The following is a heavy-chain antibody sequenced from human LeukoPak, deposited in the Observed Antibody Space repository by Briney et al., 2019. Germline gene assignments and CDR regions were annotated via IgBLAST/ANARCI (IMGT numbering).Heavy chain of an antibody. CDR1: GFTFSSYG. Sequence: SGRSLRLSCAASGFTFSSYGMHWVRQAPGKGLEWVAVISYDGSNKYYADSVKGRFTISRDNSKNTLYLQMNSLRAEDTAVYYCAKGTAMAASFDYWGQGTLVTVSS. J-gene: IGHJ4*02. V-gene: IGHV3-30*18. CDR3: AKGTAMAASFDY. CDR2: ISYDGSNK. D-gene: IGHD5-18*01.